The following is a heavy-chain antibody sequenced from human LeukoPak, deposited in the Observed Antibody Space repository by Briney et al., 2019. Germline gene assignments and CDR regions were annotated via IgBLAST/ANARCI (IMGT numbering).Heavy chain of an antibody. D-gene: IGHD1-1*01. CDR3: AKGRTEGSETGYYMDV. CDR2: IWFGGSNI. V-gene: IGHV3-30*02. CDR1: GFTFSYYG. Sequence: PGGSLRLSCAASGFTFSYYGMHWVRQAPGKGLEWVAVIWFGGSNIYYADSVKGRFTISRDNSKNTLYLQMNSLRAEDTAVYYCAKGRTEGSETGYYMDVWGKGTTVTVSS. J-gene: IGHJ6*03.